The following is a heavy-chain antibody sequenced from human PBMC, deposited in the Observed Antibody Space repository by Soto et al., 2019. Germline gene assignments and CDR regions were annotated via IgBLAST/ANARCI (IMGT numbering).Heavy chain of an antibody. CDR3: ARSYDSSGYYRAPVDY. CDR1: GFTFDDYT. J-gene: IGHJ4*02. D-gene: IGHD3-22*01. V-gene: IGHV3-49*03. Sequence: GGSLRLSCTTSGFTFDDYTVNWFRQAQGKGLEWVAFIRSRAYGGTTQYAASVKGRFTISRDDSKSVAYLQMNSLESEDAAVYYCARSYDSSGYYRAPVDYWGQGTLVTV. CDR2: IRSRAYGGTT.